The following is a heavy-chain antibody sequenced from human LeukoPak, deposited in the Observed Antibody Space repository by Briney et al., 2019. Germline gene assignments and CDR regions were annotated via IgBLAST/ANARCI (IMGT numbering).Heavy chain of an antibody. CDR2: ISSSGSTI. CDR3: ARSSLIAARPSSY. V-gene: IGHV3-11*01. D-gene: IGHD6-6*01. Sequence: PGGSLRLSCAASGFTFSDYYMSWIRQAPGKGLEWVSYISSSGSTIYYADSVKGRFTISRDNAKNSLYLQMNSLRAEDTAVYYCARSSLIAARPSSYWGQGTPVTVSS. J-gene: IGHJ4*02. CDR1: GFTFSDYY.